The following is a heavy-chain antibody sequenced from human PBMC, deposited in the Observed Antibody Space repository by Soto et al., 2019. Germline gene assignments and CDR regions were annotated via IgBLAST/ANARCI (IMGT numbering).Heavy chain of an antibody. CDR3: AGAHGGNSGEVY. D-gene: IGHD2-21*02. Sequence: QVQLVQSGAEVKKPGSSVKVSCKASGGTFSSYAISWVRQAPGQGLEWMGGIIPIFGTANYAQKFQGRVTITADKATSTAYMERSSLRAEDTAVYYCAGAHGGNSGEVYWGQGTLVTVSS. J-gene: IGHJ4*02. CDR2: IIPIFGTA. CDR1: GGTFSSYA. V-gene: IGHV1-69*06.